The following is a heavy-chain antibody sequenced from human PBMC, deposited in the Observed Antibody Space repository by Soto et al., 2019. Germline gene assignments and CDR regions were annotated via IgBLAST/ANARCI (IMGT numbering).Heavy chain of an antibody. V-gene: IGHV4-31*03. CDR1: GVSISSGGYY. Sequence: SETLSLTCTVSGVSISSGGYYWSWIRQHPGKGLEWIGYIYYSGSTYYNPSLKSRVTIPVDTSKNQFSLKLSSVTAADTAVYYCARMVYDFWSGYPETSQYYFDYWGQGTLVTVSS. CDR2: IYYSGST. D-gene: IGHD3-3*01. J-gene: IGHJ4*02. CDR3: ARMVYDFWSGYPETSQYYFDY.